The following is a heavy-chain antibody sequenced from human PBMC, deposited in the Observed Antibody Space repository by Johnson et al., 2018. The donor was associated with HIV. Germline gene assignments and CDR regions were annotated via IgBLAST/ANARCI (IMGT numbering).Heavy chain of an antibody. D-gene: IGHD4-23*01. CDR1: GFTVSSNY. Sequence: VQLVESGGGLIQPGGSPRLSCAASGFTVSSNYMSWVRQAPGKGLEWVSGINWHGGSTGYADSVKGRFTISRDNAKNSLYLQMNSLRAEDTAVYYCARDYRYGGNSAFGIWGQGTMVTVSS. CDR3: ARDYRYGGNSAFGI. J-gene: IGHJ3*02. CDR2: INWHGGST. V-gene: IGHV3-20*04.